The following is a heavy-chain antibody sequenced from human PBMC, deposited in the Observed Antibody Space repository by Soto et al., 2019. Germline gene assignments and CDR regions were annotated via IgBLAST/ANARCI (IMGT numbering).Heavy chain of an antibody. D-gene: IGHD6-13*01. Sequence: QVQLVQSGAEVKKPGASVKVSCKASGYTFTGYYIHWVRQAPGQGLEWMGWINPNSGGTNYAQKFQGWVTMTRDTSISSAYMELSRLRSEDTAVYYCARESVIAAAGNYCYDGMDVWGQGSTVTVSS. CDR1: GYTFTGYY. CDR3: ARESVIAAAGNYCYDGMDV. V-gene: IGHV1-2*04. J-gene: IGHJ6*02. CDR2: INPNSGGT.